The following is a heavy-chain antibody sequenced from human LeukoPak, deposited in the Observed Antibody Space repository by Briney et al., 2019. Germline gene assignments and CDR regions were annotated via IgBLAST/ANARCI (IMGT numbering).Heavy chain of an antibody. CDR1: GGSFSGYY. V-gene: IGHV4-34*01. CDR3: ANWDYGAYDPPDY. Sequence: SETLSLTCAVYGGSFSGYYWSWIRQPPGKGLEWIGEINHSGSTNYNPSLKSRVTISVDTSKNQFSLKLSSVTAADTAVYYCANWDYGAYDPPDYGGQEPWSPSPQ. J-gene: IGHJ4*01. CDR2: INHSGST. D-gene: IGHD4-17*01.